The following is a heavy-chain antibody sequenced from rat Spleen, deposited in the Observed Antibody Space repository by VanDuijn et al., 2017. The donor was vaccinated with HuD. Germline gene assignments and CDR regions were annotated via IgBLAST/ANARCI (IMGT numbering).Heavy chain of an antibody. CDR1: GFTLSDYV. J-gene: IGHJ1*01. Sequence: EVQLVESGGGLVQPGRSLKLSCAASGFTLSDYVMHWIRQAPTKGLEWVAYISYEGNTAFYGDSMKGRFTISRDNAKSTLYLQISSLRSEDTATYYCARQEDYWNFDFWGPGTMVTVSS. CDR2: ISYEGNTA. CDR3: ARQEDYWNFDF. D-gene: IGHD1-11*01. V-gene: IGHV5-22*01.